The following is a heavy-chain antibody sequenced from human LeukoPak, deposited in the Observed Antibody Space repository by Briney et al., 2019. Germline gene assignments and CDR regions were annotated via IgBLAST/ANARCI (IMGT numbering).Heavy chain of an antibody. CDR2: IYPGDSDT. V-gene: IGHV5-51*01. Sequence: GESLKISCQVSGYSFSTYWIGWVRQMPGKGLEWMGIIYPGDSDTRYSPSFQGQVTISADKSISTAYLQWSSLKASDTAMYYCARHPRYFDALTRRDYYYYMDVWGKGTTVTVS. CDR1: GYSFSTYW. D-gene: IGHD3-9*01. J-gene: IGHJ6*03. CDR3: ARHPRYFDALTRRDYYYYMDV.